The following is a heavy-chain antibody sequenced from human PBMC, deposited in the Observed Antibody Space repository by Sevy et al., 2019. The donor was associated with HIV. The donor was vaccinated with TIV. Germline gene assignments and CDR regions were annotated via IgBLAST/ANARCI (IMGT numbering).Heavy chain of an antibody. CDR2: IYYSGNT. J-gene: IGHJ2*01. Sequence: SETLSLTCTVSDGSISSHYSSWIRQPPGKGLEWIGYIYYSGNTNYNPSLKSRVTISIDTSNNQFSLKLNSVTAADTAVYYCARSESYATTLDLWGRGTLVTVSS. CDR1: DGSISSHY. V-gene: IGHV4-59*11. CDR3: ARSESYATTLDL. D-gene: IGHD2-15*01.